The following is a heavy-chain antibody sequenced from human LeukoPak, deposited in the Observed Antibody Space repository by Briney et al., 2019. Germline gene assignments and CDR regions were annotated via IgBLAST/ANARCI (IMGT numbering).Heavy chain of an antibody. D-gene: IGHD6-13*01. J-gene: IGHJ3*02. CDR1: QFIFSTYA. Sequence: PGGSLRLSCAASQFIFSTYAMSWVRQPPGKGLEWVSGISWNSGSIGYADSVKGRFTISRDNAKNSLYLQMNSLRAEDTALYYCAKDTLRHSSSWYPDAFDIWGQGTMVTVSS. CDR2: ISWNSGSI. V-gene: IGHV3-9*01. CDR3: AKDTLRHSSSWYPDAFDI.